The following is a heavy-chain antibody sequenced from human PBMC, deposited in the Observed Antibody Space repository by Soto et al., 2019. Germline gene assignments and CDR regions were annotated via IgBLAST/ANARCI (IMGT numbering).Heavy chain of an antibody. D-gene: IGHD3-9*01. V-gene: IGHV1-69*13. CDR3: ARAGSSYYDILTDTPRYFDY. CDR2: IIPIFGTA. Sequence: GASVKVSCKASGGTFSSYAISWVRQAPGQGLEWMGGIIPIFGTANYAQKSQGRVTITADESTSTAYMELSSLRSEDSAVYYCARAGSSYYDILTDTPRYFDYWGHGTLVTVSS. J-gene: IGHJ4*01. CDR1: GGTFSSYA.